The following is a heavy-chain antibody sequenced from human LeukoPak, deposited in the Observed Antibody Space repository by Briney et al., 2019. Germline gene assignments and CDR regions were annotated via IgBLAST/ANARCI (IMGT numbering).Heavy chain of an antibody. J-gene: IGHJ5*02. Sequence: GSLRLSCAASGFTFSSYGMHWVRQAPGKGLEWVAVISYDGSNKYYADSVKGRFTISRDNSKNTLSLQMNSLRAEDTAVYYCAKGIAARPTRFDPWGQGTLVTVSS. CDR2: ISYDGSNK. CDR3: AKGIAARPTRFDP. D-gene: IGHD6-6*01. CDR1: GFTFSSYG. V-gene: IGHV3-30*18.